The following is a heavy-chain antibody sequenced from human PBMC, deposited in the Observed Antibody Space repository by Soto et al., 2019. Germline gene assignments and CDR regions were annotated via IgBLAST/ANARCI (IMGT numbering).Heavy chain of an antibody. D-gene: IGHD3-10*01. CDR1: GGSISRSNW. V-gene: IGHV4-4*02. Sequence: SETLSLTFALSGGSISRSNWWIWVRQPPGKGLEGIGEIYHSGSTNYNPSLKGRVTISVDKSKNQFSLKLNSVTAADTAVFYCARGAYGSGSYYNGGPAFYFDYWGQGTLVTVSS. CDR2: IYHSGST. J-gene: IGHJ4*02. CDR3: ARGAYGSGSYYNGGPAFYFDY.